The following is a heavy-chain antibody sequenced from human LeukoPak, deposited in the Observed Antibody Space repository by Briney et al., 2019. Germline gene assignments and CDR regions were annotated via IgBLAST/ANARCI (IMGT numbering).Heavy chain of an antibody. CDR3: AVGDYYYDTRFDY. Sequence: ASVKVSCKASGFPFTSYAIHWVRQAPGQRLEGRGGVNADNSNTKYSQEFQGRVAITRDTSASTAYMDLNSLRSEDMAVYYCAVGDYYYDTRFDYWGQGTLVTVSS. V-gene: IGHV1-3*03. J-gene: IGHJ4*02. CDR1: GFPFTSYA. D-gene: IGHD3-22*01. CDR2: VNADNSNT.